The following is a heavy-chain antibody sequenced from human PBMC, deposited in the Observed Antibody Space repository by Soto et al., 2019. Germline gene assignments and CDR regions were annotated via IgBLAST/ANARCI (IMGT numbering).Heavy chain of an antibody. CDR3: ASAGMYCYYDSSGYHLDY. J-gene: IGHJ4*02. D-gene: IGHD3-22*01. Sequence: SVKVSCKASGGTFSSYAISWVRQAPGQGLEWMGGISPIFGTANYAQKFQGRVTITADESTSTAYMELSSLRSEDTAVYYCASAGMYCYYDSSGYHLDYWGQGTLVTVSS. CDR2: ISPIFGTA. V-gene: IGHV1-69*13. CDR1: GGTFSSYA.